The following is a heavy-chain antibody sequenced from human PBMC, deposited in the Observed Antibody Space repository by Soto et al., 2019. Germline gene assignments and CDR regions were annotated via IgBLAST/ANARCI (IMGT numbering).Heavy chain of an antibody. V-gene: IGHV4-34*01. CDR1: GGSFSGYY. CDR2: INHSGST. CDR3: ARDRSLGKQWRDQNFDY. J-gene: IGHJ4*02. Sequence: QVQLQQWGAGLLKPSETLSLTCAVYGGSFSGYYWSWIRQPPGKGLEWIGEINHSGSTNYNPSLKSRVTISVDTSKNQFSLKLSSVTAADTAMYYCARDRSLGKQWRDQNFDYWGQGTLVTVSS. D-gene: IGHD6-19*01.